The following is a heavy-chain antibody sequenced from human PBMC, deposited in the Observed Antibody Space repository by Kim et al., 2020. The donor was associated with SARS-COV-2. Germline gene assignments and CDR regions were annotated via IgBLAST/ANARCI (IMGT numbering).Heavy chain of an antibody. V-gene: IGHV4-59*09. CDR3: ARGSSSGTVYFDY. D-gene: IGHD6-19*01. J-gene: IGHJ4*02. Sequence: YNPSLKSRVTISVETSKNQFSLKLSSVTAADTAVYYCARGSSSGTVYFDYWGQGTLVTVSS.